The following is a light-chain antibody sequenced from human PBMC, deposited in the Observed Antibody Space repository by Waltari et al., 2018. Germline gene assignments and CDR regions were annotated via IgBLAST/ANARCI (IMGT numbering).Light chain of an antibody. J-gene: IGLJ3*02. CDR1: RSYVGGSNY. CDR2: DVS. CDR3: CSYAGSYTWV. V-gene: IGLV2-11*01. Sequence: QSALTQPRSVSGSPGKSVTIACSGTRSYVGGSNYVSWYQHIPGKAPKFMIYDVSKRPSGVPDRFSGSKSGNTASLTISGLQAEDEADYYCCSYAGSYTWVFGGGTKLTVL.